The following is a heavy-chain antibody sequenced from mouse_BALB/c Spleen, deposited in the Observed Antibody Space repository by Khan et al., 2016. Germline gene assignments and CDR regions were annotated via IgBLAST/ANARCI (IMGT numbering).Heavy chain of an antibody. CDR3: ARQPLYDYDGAWF. V-gene: IGHV1S81*02. Sequence: QVQLQQSGAELVKPGASVKLSCTAPGYTFTSYWMQRVKRRPGQGPEWMGDIIPSNGRTNYNPKFKSQATLTVDKSSSTSYMRLSSLTSEHSAVYYCARQPLYDYDGAWF. J-gene: IGHJ3*01. CDR1: GYTFTSYW. CDR2: IIPSNGRT. D-gene: IGHD2-4*01.